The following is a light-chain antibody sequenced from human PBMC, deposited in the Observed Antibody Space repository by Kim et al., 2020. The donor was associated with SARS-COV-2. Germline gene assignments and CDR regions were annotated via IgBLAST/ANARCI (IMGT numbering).Light chain of an antibody. J-gene: IGKJ4*01. Sequence: ATINCKSSQSVLYSSNNKNYVTWYQQRPGQPPKLLIYWASTRESGVPDRFSGSGSGTDFTLTISSLQAEDVAVYYCQQYFTTPPTFGGGTKVDIK. V-gene: IGKV4-1*01. CDR2: WAS. CDR3: QQYFTTPPT. CDR1: QSVLYSSNNKNY.